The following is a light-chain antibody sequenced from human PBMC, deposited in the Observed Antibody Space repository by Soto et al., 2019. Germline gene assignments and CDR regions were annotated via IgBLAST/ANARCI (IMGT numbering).Light chain of an antibody. J-gene: IGKJ2*01. CDR1: QSVSNNY. Sequence: EVVLTQSPGTLSLSPGERATLSCRASQSVSNNYLAWYQQKPGQSPKLLIFGSSDRATGIPDRFSGSGAGTDITLNISSLEPEDVAVYYCQQYGSSPPYTFGQGTKLEIK. V-gene: IGKV3-20*01. CDR3: QQYGSSPPYT. CDR2: GSS.